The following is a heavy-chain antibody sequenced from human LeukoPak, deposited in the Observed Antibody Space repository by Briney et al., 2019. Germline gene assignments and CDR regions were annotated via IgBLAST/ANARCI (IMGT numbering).Heavy chain of an antibody. CDR3: ARQLAAGNDGFDV. J-gene: IGHJ3*01. CDR1: GVSIYSSTYY. CDR2: IYYNEDT. D-gene: IGHD2-15*01. V-gene: IGHV4-39*01. Sequence: SETLSLTCSVSGVSIYSSTYYWAWIRQPPGKGLEFIGSIYYNEDTFHNPSLKSRLTISVDTSANLFPLRLTSVTAADTATYYCARQLAAGNDGFDVWGQGTVVTVSS.